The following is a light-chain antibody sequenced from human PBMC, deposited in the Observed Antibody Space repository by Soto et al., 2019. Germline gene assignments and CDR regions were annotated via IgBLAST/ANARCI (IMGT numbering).Light chain of an antibody. CDR3: QVVNNYLGWIT. J-gene: IGKJ3*01. CDR2: AAS. V-gene: IGKV1-9*01. CDR1: QDISNF. Sequence: IQLTQSPSSLSASVGDRVTISCRASQDISNFLPSYLQKPGKAPQLLIYAASTLQTGVPSRLSGSGSGTDFTLTISILQPEDFATDYCQVVNNYLGWITCGRGPKVDV.